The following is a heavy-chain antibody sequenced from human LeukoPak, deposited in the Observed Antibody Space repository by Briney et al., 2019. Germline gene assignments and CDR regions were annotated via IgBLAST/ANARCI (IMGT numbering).Heavy chain of an antibody. D-gene: IGHD1-7*01. CDR3: AREGLDWNYLPLPFDY. J-gene: IGHJ4*02. CDR2: ISAFDGNT. CDR1: GYTFTSYG. V-gene: IGHV1-18*01. Sequence: ASVKVSCRASGYTFTSYGFTWVRQAPGQGPEWMGWISAFDGNTNSAQKFQGRVTMTTDTSSSTAYMELRSLTSDDTAVYYCAREGLDWNYLPLPFDYWGQGTLVTVSS.